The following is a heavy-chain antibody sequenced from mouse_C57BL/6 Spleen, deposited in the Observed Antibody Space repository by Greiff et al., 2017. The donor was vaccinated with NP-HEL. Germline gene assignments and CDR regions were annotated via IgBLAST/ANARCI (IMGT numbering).Heavy chain of an antibody. CDR1: GYTFTDYE. D-gene: IGHD3-2*02. CDR2: IDPETGGT. CDR3: TRVLYSSGYTWFAY. V-gene: IGHV1-15*01. Sequence: VQLQQSGAELVRPGASVTLSCKASGYTFTDYEMHWVKQTPVHGLEWIGAIDPETGGTAYNQKFKGKAILTAYKSSSTAYMELRSLTSEDSAVYYCTRVLYSSGYTWFAYWGQGTLVTVSA. J-gene: IGHJ3*01.